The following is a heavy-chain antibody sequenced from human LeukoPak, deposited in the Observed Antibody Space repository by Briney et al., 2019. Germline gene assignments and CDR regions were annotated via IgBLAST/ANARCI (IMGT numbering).Heavy chain of an antibody. J-gene: IGHJ6*02. V-gene: IGHV3-23*01. CDR2: ISGSGGST. CDR3: AKDKTHYYYGMDV. CDR1: GFTFSSYA. Sequence: GGSLRLSCAASGFTFSSYAMSWVRQAPGKGLEWVSAISGSGGSTYYADSVKGRFTISRDNSKNTLYLQMSSLRAEDTAVYYCAKDKTHYYYGMDVWGQGTTVTVSS.